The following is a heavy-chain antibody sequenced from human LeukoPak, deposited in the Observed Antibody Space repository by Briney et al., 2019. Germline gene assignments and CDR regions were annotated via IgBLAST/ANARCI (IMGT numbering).Heavy chain of an antibody. J-gene: IGHJ6*03. V-gene: IGHV4-4*07. CDR3: AREGSRYCSSTSCYTLGYYYYYMDV. CDR2: IYTSGST. D-gene: IGHD2-2*02. Sequence: SETLSLTCTVSGGSISSYYWSWIRQPAGKGLEWIGRIYTSGSTNYNPSLKSRVTMSVDTSKNQFSLKLSSVTAADTAVYYCAREGSRYCSSTSCYTLGYYYYYMDVWGKGTTVTVSS. CDR1: GGSISSYY.